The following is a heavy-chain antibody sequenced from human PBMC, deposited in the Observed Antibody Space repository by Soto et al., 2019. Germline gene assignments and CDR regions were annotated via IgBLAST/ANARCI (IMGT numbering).Heavy chain of an antibody. Sequence: PGGSLSLSSAASGFIFSDYYMMWFRRAPGKGLEYVSYISSSGSTKYYAAPLKGRFTISRDDSKNTLFLQMNSLKTEDTAVYYCTTDSDCDSWGQGTLVTVSS. CDR1: GFIFSDYY. D-gene: IGHD2-21*01. CDR3: TTDSDCDS. V-gene: IGHV3-11*01. J-gene: IGHJ5*01. CDR2: ISSSGSTK.